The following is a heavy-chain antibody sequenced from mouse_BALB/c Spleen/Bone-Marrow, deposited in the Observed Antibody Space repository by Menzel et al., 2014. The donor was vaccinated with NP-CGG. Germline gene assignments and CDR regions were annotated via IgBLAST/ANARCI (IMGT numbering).Heavy chain of an antibody. CDR1: GYTFTSYW. V-gene: IGHV1-69*02. J-gene: IGHJ4*01. CDR3: TRAGNYGNYYAMDY. CDR2: IYPSDSYT. Sequence: VQLXXSGAELVRPGASVKLSCKASGYTFTSYWINWVKQRPGQGLEWIGNIYPSDSYTNYNQKFKDKATLTVDRSSSTAYMQLSSPTSEDSAVYFCTRAGNYGNYYAMDYWGQGTSVTVSS. D-gene: IGHD2-1*01.